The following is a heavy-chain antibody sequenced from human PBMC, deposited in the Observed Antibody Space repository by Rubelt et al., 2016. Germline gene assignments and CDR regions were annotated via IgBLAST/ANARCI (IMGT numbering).Heavy chain of an antibody. CDR3: ARLYYDFWSGYHSLPPLDY. V-gene: IGHV3-30*14. CDR2: ISYDGSNK. D-gene: IGHD3-3*01. CDR1: GFTFSSYA. J-gene: IGHJ4*02. Sequence: GRSLRLSCAASGFTFSSYAMHWVRQAPGKGLEWVAVISYDGSNKYYADSVKGRFTISRDNSKNTLYLQMNSLRAEDTAVYYCARLYYDFWSGYHSLPPLDYWGQGTLVTVSS.